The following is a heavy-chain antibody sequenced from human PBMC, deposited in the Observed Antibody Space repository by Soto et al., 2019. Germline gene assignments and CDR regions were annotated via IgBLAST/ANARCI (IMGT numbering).Heavy chain of an antibody. D-gene: IGHD3-10*01. Sequence: GGSLRLSCAASGFTFSSYAMSWVRQAPGKGLEWVSAISGSGGSTYYADSVKGRFTISRDNSKNTLYLQMNSLRAEDTAVYYCAKAPTGLWFGELSDWGQGTLVTVSS. V-gene: IGHV3-23*01. CDR3: AKAPTGLWFGELSD. CDR1: GFTFSSYA. CDR2: ISGSGGST. J-gene: IGHJ4*02.